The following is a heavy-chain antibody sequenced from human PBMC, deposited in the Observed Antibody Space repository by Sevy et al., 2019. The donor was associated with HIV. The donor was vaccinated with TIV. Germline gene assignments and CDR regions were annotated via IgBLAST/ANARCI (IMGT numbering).Heavy chain of an antibody. D-gene: IGHD6-6*01. J-gene: IGHJ6*02. CDR2: IYYSGST. Sequence: SETLSLTCTVSGGSISSSSYYWGWIRQPPGKGLEWIGSIYYSGSTYYNPSLKSRVTISADTSKNQFSLKLSSVTAADTAVYYCARSSPYGMDVWGQRTTVTVSS. V-gene: IGHV4-39*01. CDR3: ARSSPYGMDV. CDR1: GGSISSSSYY.